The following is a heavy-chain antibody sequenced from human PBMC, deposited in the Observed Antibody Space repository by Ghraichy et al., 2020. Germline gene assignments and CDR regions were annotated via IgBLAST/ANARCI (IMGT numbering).Heavy chain of an antibody. D-gene: IGHD2-15*01. CDR1: GFTFSSYS. CDR2: ISSSSGTR. J-gene: IGHJ4*02. CDR3: AREGTPY. Sequence: GESLNISCAASGFTFSSYSMNWVRQAPGKGLEWVSYISSSSGTRYYADSVKGRFTISRDNAKNSLYLQMNSLRDEDTAVYYCAREGTPYWGQGTLVTVSS. V-gene: IGHV3-48*02.